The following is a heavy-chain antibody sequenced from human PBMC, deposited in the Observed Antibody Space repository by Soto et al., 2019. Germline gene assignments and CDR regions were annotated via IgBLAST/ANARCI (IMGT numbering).Heavy chain of an antibody. J-gene: IGHJ4*02. V-gene: IGHV4-59*08. CDR2: IYYSGST. CDR1: GGSISSYY. Sequence: QVHLQESGPGLVKPSETLSLTCTVSGGSISSYYWSWIRQPPGKGLEWIGYIYYSGSTNYNPSLKSRVTMSGDTSKTHFSLKLSSVTAADTAVYYCAWSASYYPYYFDYWGQGTLVTVSS. CDR3: AWSASYYPYYFDY. D-gene: IGHD3-10*01.